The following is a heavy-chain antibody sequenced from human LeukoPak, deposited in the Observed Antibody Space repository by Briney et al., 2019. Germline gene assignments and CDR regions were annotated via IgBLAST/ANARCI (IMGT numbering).Heavy chain of an antibody. CDR3: ARSYGSGSSSRHFDS. CDR1: GFTFSTSW. J-gene: IGHJ4*02. Sequence: GMSLRLSCAASGFTFSTSWMTCVRETPGKGLEGVVNIKEDGTEKNYMDSVKGRFTISRNNTNNSMYLQMNGLRAEETPVYYCARSYGSGSSSRHFDSWGQGNLVTVSS. CDR2: IKEDGTEK. D-gene: IGHD3-10*01. V-gene: IGHV3-7*01.